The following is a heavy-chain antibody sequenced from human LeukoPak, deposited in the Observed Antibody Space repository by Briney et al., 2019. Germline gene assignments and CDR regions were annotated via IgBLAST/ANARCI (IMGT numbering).Heavy chain of an antibody. CDR3: ATYASSWSSINFDN. CDR1: GFTFSSYW. CDR2: IKQDGSEK. J-gene: IGHJ4*02. D-gene: IGHD6-13*01. Sequence: GGSLRLSCVASGFTFSSYWMSWVRQAPGKGLEWVANIKQDGSEKYYVDSVKGRFTISRDNAKNSLYLQMNSLRAEDTAVYYCATYASSWSSINFDNWGQGTLVTVSS. V-gene: IGHV3-7*02.